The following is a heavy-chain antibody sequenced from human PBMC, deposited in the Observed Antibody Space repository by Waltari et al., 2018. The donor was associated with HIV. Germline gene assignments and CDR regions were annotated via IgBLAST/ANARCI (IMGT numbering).Heavy chain of an antibody. CDR3: ARHRRNDIGDY. V-gene: IGHV4-39*01. J-gene: IGHJ4*02. Sequence: QLQLQESGPGLVKPSETLSLTCTVSGGSIRISNYYWGWLRQPPGKGLEWIGSINYSGSPYYNPSLKSRVTISIDTSKNQFSLKLSSVTAADTAVYYCARHRRNDIGDYWGQGTLVTVSS. D-gene: IGHD3-9*01. CDR2: INYSGSP. CDR1: GGSIRISNYY.